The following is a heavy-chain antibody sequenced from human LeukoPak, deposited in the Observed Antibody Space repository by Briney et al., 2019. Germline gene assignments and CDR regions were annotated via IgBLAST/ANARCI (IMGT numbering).Heavy chain of an antibody. CDR3: VREDTTASTDY. CDR2: INPNSGGA. Sequence: ASVKVSCKASGYTFTGYYMNWVRQAPGQGLEWMGWINPNSGGANYAQNFQGRVTMTRDTSITTAYMELSRLTSDDTAVYYCVREDTTASTDYWGQGTLVTVSS. CDR1: GYTFTGYY. J-gene: IGHJ4*02. V-gene: IGHV1-2*02. D-gene: IGHD4-17*01.